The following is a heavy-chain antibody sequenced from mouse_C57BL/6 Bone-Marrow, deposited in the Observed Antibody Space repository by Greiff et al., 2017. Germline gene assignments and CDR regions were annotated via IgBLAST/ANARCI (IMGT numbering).Heavy chain of an antibody. CDR2: IHPNSGST. CDR1: GYTFTSYW. D-gene: IGHD1-3*01. V-gene: IGHV1-64*01. J-gene: IGHJ3*01. CDR3: ARSGSTWFAY. Sequence: QVQLQQPGAELVKPGASVKLSCTASGYTFTSYWMHWVKQRPGQGLEWIGMIHPNSGSTNYNEKFKSKATLTVDKSSSTAYMQLSSLTSEDAAVYYCARSGSTWFAYWGQGTLVTVSA.